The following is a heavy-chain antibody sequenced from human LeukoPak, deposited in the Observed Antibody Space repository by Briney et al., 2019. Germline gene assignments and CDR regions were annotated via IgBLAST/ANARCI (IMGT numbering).Heavy chain of an antibody. Sequence: ASVKVSCTASGYTFTSYAMHWVRQAPGQRLEWMGWINAGNGNTKYSQKFQGRVTITRDTSASTAYMELSSLRSGDTAVYYCARIGRYCSSTSCSCWFDPWGQGTLVTVSS. CDR1: GYTFTSYA. D-gene: IGHD2-2*01. V-gene: IGHV1-3*01. CDR2: INAGNGNT. CDR3: ARIGRYCSSTSCSCWFDP. J-gene: IGHJ5*02.